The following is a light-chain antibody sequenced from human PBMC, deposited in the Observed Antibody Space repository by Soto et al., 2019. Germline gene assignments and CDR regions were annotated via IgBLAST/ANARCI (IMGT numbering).Light chain of an antibody. V-gene: IGKV1-5*03. CDR1: QSINGW. J-gene: IGKJ1*01. Sequence: DNRLIQKAWNRAASGEGRDTGARRASQSINGWLAWYQQKPGQAPNLLIYKASTLESGVPSRFSGSGSGTDFTLTLSSLQPEYFAPSYCEQSYGTARTFGQGPKVDIK. CDR2: KAS. CDR3: EQSYGTART.